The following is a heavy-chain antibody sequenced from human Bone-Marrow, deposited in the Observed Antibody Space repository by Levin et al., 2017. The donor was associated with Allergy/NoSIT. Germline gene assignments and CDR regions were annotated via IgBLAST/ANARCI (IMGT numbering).Heavy chain of an antibody. CDR1: DDSMRSGAYS. V-gene: IGHV4-30-2*01. CDR3: ARVAKYYDSWRGNYIGGTWYFDY. J-gene: IGHJ4*02. CDR2: MFHTGTP. D-gene: IGHD3-3*01. Sequence: SQTLSLTCTVSDDSMRSGAYSWSWVRQPPGKGLEWIGYMFHTGTPYYNPSLTGRVLILVDKSKNQFSLDLSSVTAADTAIYYCARVAKYYDSWRGNYIGGTWYFDYWGQGIEVIVSS.